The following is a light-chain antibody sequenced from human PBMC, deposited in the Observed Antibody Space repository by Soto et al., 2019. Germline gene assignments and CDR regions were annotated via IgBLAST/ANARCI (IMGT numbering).Light chain of an antibody. Sequence: EIVLTQSPATLSLSPGERATLSCRASQSVSRYLAWYQQKPGQAPRLLIYDASSRATGIPARFSGSGSGTGFTLTISSLAPEDFAVYYCQQRSNWPPALTFGGGTKVEIK. CDR2: DAS. CDR3: QQRSNWPPALT. J-gene: IGKJ4*01. CDR1: QSVSRY. V-gene: IGKV3-11*01.